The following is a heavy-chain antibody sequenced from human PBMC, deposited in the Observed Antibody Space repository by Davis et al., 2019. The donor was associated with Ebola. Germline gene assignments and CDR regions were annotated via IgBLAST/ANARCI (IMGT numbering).Heavy chain of an antibody. D-gene: IGHD3-10*01. Sequence: MPSETLSLTCTVSGGSIRTHYWSWIRQSPGKGLEWIGEINHSGSTNYNPSLKRRVTISVDTPKNQFSLKLSSVTAADTAVYYCASTMVQGVMDYYYYGMDVWGQGTTVTVSS. CDR1: GGSIRTHY. CDR2: INHSGST. CDR3: ASTMVQGVMDYYYYGMDV. J-gene: IGHJ6*02. V-gene: IGHV4-59*11.